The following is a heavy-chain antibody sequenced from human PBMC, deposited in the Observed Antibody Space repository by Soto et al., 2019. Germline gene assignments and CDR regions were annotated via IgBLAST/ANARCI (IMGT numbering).Heavy chain of an antibody. CDR3: GRDGSYGLGDY. D-gene: IGHD3-10*01. CDR1: GFTFSSYG. V-gene: IGHV3-33*01. J-gene: IGHJ4*02. Sequence: QVQLVESGGGVVQPGRSLRLSCAASGFTFSSYGMHWVRQAPGKGLEWVAVIWYDGSNKYYADSVKGRFTISRDNSKNTLYLQMNSLRAEDTAVYYCGRDGSYGLGDYWGQGTLVTVSS. CDR2: IWYDGSNK.